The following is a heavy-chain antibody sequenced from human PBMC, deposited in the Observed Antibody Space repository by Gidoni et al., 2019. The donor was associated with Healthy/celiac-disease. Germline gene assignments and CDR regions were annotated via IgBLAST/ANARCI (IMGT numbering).Heavy chain of an antibody. D-gene: IGHD2-15*01. CDR2: ISSSGSTI. CDR3: ARDLDIGVGADDAFDI. CDR1: GFTFRDYH. J-gene: IGHJ3*02. Sequence: QVQLVESGGGLVKPGGSLRLSCAASGFTFRDYHMSWIRQAPGKGLEWVSYISSSGSTIYYADSVKGRFTISRDNAKNSLYLQMNSLRAEDTAVYYCARDLDIGVGADDAFDIWGQGTMVTVSS. V-gene: IGHV3-11*01.